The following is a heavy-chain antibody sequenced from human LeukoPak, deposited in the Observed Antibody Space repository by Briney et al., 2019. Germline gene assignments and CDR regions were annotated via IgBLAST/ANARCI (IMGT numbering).Heavy chain of an antibody. CDR2: ISAYNGNT. Sequence: ASVKVSCKASGYTFTSYGISWVRQAPGQWLEWMGWISAYNGNTNYAQKLQGRVTMTTDTSTSTAYMELRSLRSDDTAVYYCARDGVLGVWGSYRILDYWGQGTLVTVSS. CDR3: ARDGVLGVWGSYRILDY. J-gene: IGHJ4*02. V-gene: IGHV1-18*01. D-gene: IGHD3-16*02. CDR1: GYTFTSYG.